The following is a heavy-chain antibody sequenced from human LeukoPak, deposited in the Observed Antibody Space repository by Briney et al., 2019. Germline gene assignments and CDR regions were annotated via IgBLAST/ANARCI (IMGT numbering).Heavy chain of an antibody. CDR2: ISSSSSYI. V-gene: IGHV3-21*01. CDR3: ARDHERKGDTAMVTDY. Sequence: KTGGSLRLSCEASGFTFSSYSMNWVRQAPGKGLEWVSSISSSSSYIYYADSVKGRFTISRDNAKNSLYLQMNSLRAEDTAVYYCARDHERKGDTAMVTDYWGQGTLVTVSS. CDR1: GFTFSSYS. D-gene: IGHD5-18*01. J-gene: IGHJ4*02.